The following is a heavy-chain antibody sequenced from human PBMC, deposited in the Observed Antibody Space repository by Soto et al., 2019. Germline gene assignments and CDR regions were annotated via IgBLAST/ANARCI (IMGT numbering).Heavy chain of an antibody. V-gene: IGHV3-48*03. Sequence: GSLRISCAASGFTFSSYEMNWVRQAPGNGLEWVSYISSSGSTIYYADSVKGRFTISRDNAKNSLYLQMNSLRAEDTAVYYCATNAAYCGGDYYSFPFDYWGQGTLVTVSS. CDR2: ISSSGSTI. J-gene: IGHJ4*02. CDR3: ATNAAYCGGDYYSFPFDY. CDR1: GFTFSSYE. D-gene: IGHD2-21*02.